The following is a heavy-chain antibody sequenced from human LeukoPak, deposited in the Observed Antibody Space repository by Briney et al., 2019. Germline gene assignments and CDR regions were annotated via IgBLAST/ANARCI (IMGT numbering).Heavy chain of an antibody. CDR2: IYHSGST. CDR3: ARRVGSSGLRPNPQYYFDY. J-gene: IGHJ4*02. V-gene: IGHV4-38-2*01. Sequence: SETLSLTCAVSGYSISSCYYCGWSRQPPGKGLEWIGSIYHSGSTYYNPSLKSRVTISVDTSKNQFSLKLSSVTAADTAVYYCARRVGSSGLRPNPQYYFDYWGREPWSPSPQ. D-gene: IGHD3-10*01. CDR1: GYSISSCYY.